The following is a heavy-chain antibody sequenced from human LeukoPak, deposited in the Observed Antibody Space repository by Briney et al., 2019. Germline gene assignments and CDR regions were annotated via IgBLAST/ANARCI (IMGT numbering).Heavy chain of an antibody. CDR2: ISGSGGST. CDR1: GFTSSSYA. V-gene: IGHV3-23*01. D-gene: IGHD1-7*01. CDR3: AKGRGNWNYVD. J-gene: IGHJ4*02. Sequence: GGSLRLSCAASGFTSSSYAMSWVRQAPGKGLEWVSAISGSGGSTYYADSVKGRFTISRDNSKNTLYLQMNSLRAEDTAVYYCAKGRGNWNYVDWGQGTLVTVSS.